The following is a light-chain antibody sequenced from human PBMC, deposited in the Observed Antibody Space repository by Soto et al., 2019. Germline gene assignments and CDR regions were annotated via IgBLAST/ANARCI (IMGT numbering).Light chain of an antibody. Sequence: EIVLTQSPATLSLSPGERATLSCRASQSVSRHLAWYQQKPGQAPRLLIYDASNRATGIPARFSGSGSGTDFTLTISSLEPEDFAVYYCHQNYDLPWTFGQGTKLEMK. CDR3: HQNYDLPWT. CDR2: DAS. V-gene: IGKV3-11*01. J-gene: IGKJ2*02. CDR1: QSVSRH.